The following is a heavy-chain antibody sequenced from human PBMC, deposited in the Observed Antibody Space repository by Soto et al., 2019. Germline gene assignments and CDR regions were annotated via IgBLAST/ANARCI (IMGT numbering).Heavy chain of an antibody. CDR3: ARDRIAADDPRDYFDY. CDR2: INAGNGNT. Sequence: ASVKVSCKASGYTFTSYAMHWVRQAPGQRLEWMGWINAGNGNTKYSQKLQGRVTMTTDTSTSTAYMELRSLRSDDTAVYYCARDRIAADDPRDYFDYWGQGTLVTVSS. D-gene: IGHD6-13*01. CDR1: GYTFTSYA. V-gene: IGHV1-3*01. J-gene: IGHJ4*02.